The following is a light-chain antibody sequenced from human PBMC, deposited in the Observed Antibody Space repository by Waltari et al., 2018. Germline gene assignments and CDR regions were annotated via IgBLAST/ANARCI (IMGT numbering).Light chain of an antibody. CDR3: QQYYRSRT. Sequence: DSVMTQSPDSLAVALGERATINCTASQSVLYSSNNKNYLAWYQQKPGQPPKLLIRWASTRESGVPDRFSGSGSGTDFTLTISSLQAEDVAVYYCQQYYRSRTFGQGTRVEIK. CDR1: QSVLYSSNNKNY. J-gene: IGKJ1*01. V-gene: IGKV4-1*01. CDR2: WAS.